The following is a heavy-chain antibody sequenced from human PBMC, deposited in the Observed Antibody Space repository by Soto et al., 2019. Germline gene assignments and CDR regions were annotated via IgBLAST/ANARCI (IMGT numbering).Heavy chain of an antibody. CDR2: IYYSGSA. D-gene: IGHD1-1*01. Sequence: QVQLQESGPGLVKSSETLSLTCTVSGGSVSSSNYYWSWIRQPPGKGLEWLGYIYYSGSASYNPSLKSRITVSVDTSKNQFSLKLSSVTAADTAVYYCARERTGDPTFFDYWGQGTLVTVSS. V-gene: IGHV4-61*01. J-gene: IGHJ4*02. CDR3: ARERTGDPTFFDY. CDR1: GGSVSSSNYY.